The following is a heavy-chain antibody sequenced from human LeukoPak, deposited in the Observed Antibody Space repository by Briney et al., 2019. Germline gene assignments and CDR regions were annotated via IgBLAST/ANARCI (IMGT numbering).Heavy chain of an antibody. CDR2: ISSSSSYI. CDR3: ARCSRSSTSCYSAFDI. V-gene: IGHV3-21*01. D-gene: IGHD2-2*02. CDR1: GFTFSSYS. J-gene: IGHJ3*02. Sequence: GGSLRLSCVASGFTFSSYSMNWVRQAPGKGLEWVSSISSSSSYIYYADSVKGRFTISRDNAKNSLYLQMNSLRAEDTAVYYCARCSRSSTSCYSAFDIWGQGTMVTVSS.